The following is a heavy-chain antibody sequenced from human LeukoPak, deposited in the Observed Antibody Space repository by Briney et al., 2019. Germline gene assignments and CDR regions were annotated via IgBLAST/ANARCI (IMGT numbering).Heavy chain of an antibody. CDR1: GFTFSSYS. CDR2: ISSSSSYI. D-gene: IGHD2-2*01. CDR3: ARAPRYCSSTSCYDYNWFDP. V-gene: IGHV3-21*01. Sequence: GGSLRLSCAASGFTFSSYSMNWVRQAPGKGLEWVSSISSSSSYIYYADSVKGRFTISRDNAKSSLYLQMNSLRAEDTAVYYCARAPRYCSSTSCYDYNWFDPWGQGTLVTVSS. J-gene: IGHJ5*02.